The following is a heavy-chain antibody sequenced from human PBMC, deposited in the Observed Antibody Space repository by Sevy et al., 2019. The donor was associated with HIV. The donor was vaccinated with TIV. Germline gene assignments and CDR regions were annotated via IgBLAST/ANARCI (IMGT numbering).Heavy chain of an antibody. Sequence: GGSLRLSCAASAFTFSNAWMSWVRQAPGKGLEWVGRIKSKTDGGTTDYAAPVKGRFTISRDDSKNTLYLQMNSLKTEDTAVYYCTTGYVRGYYGMDVWGQGITVTVSS. CDR1: AFTFSNAW. CDR2: IKSKTDGGTT. V-gene: IGHV3-15*01. CDR3: TTGYVRGYYGMDV. J-gene: IGHJ6*02. D-gene: IGHD3-16*01.